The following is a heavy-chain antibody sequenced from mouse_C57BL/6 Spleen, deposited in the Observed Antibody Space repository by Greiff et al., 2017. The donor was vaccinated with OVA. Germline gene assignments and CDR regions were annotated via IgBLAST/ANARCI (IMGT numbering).Heavy chain of an antibody. J-gene: IGHJ2*01. CDR1: GFTFSSYG. CDR2: ISSGGGYT. V-gene: IGHV5-6*01. Sequence: EVKLMESGGDLVKPGGSLKLSCAASGFTFSSYGMSWVRQTPDQRLEWVATISSGGGYTYYPDSVKGRFTISRDNAKNTLYLQMSSLKSEETAMYYCARQRIDYWGQGTTLTVSS. CDR3: ARQRIDY.